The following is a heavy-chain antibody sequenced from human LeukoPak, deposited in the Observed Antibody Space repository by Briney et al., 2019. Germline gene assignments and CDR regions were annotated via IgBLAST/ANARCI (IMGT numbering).Heavy chain of an antibody. Sequence: GASVTVSFKASGYTFTGYYMHWVRQAPGQGLEWMGRINPNSGGTNYAQKFQGRVTMTRDTSISTAYMELSRPRSDDTAVYYCARVGYYYAFDIWGQGTMVTVSS. CDR2: INPNSGGT. J-gene: IGHJ3*02. CDR1: GYTFTGYY. V-gene: IGHV1-2*06. D-gene: IGHD3-22*01. CDR3: ARVGYYYAFDI.